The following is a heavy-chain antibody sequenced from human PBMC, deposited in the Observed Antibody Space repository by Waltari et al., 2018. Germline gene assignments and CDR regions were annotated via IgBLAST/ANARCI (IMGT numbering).Heavy chain of an antibody. Sequence: EVQLLESGGGLVQPGGSLRLSCAASGFTFSSYAMSWVRQASGKGLEWVSAISGSGGSTYYADSVKGRFTISRDNSKNTLYLQMNSLRAEDTAVYYCAKANTGYSSGWVAFDIWGQGTMVTVSS. J-gene: IGHJ3*02. D-gene: IGHD6-19*01. CDR1: GFTFSSYA. V-gene: IGHV3-23*01. CDR3: AKANTGYSSGWVAFDI. CDR2: ISGSGGST.